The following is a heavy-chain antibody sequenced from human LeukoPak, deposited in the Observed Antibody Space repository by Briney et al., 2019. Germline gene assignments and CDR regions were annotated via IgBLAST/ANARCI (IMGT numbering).Heavy chain of an antibody. V-gene: IGHV4-59*08. J-gene: IGHJ4*02. CDR2: IYYSGST. D-gene: IGHD3-22*01. CDR3: ARTSYYYDTSGYYLYYFDY. CDR1: GDSITSYY. Sequence: SETLSLTCTVSGDSITSYYWSWIRQPPGKGLEWLGYIYYSGSTNCNPSLESRVTVSVDSSKNQFSLNLTSVTAADTAVYYCARTSYYYDTSGYYLYYFDYWGQGTLVTVSS.